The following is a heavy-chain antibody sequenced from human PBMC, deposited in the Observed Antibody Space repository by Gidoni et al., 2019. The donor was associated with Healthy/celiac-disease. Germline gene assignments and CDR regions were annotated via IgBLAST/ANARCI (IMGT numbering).Heavy chain of an antibody. V-gene: IGHV1-8*01. CDR2: MNPNSGNT. CDR3: ARVPYYYYGMDV. Sequence: QVQLVQSGAEVKKPGASVTVSCTASGYAFTSYDINWVRQATGQGLEWMGWMNPNSGNTGYAQKFQGRVTMTRNTSISTAYMELSSLRSEDTAVYYCARVPYYYYGMDVWGQGTTVTVSS. J-gene: IGHJ6*02. CDR1: GYAFTSYD. D-gene: IGHD2-2*01.